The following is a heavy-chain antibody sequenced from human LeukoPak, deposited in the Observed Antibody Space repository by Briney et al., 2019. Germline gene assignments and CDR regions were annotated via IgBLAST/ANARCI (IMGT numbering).Heavy chain of an antibody. CDR3: AAGPYDFWSGYSPGY. D-gene: IGHD3-3*01. CDR2: IVVGSGNT. J-gene: IGHJ4*02. Sequence: ASVKVSCKASGFTFTSSAVQWVRQARGQRLEWIGWIVVGSGNTNYAQKFQERVTITRDMSTSTAYMELSSLRSEDTAVYYCAAGPYDFWSGYSPGYWGQGTLVTVSS. CDR1: GFTFTSSA. V-gene: IGHV1-58*01.